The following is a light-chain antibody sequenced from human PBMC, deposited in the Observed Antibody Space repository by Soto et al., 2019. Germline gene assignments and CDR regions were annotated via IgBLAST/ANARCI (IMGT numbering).Light chain of an antibody. CDR3: QQRSNWPAT. Sequence: EIVMTQSLDTFSVSPGERXTXSCRASQSVSSNLAWYQQKPGQAPRLLIYDASNWATGIPARFSRRGSGTDFTLTISSLEPEDFAVYYCQQRSNWPATLGESTRLEI. J-gene: IGKJ5*01. CDR1: QSVSSN. V-gene: IGKV3-11*01. CDR2: DAS.